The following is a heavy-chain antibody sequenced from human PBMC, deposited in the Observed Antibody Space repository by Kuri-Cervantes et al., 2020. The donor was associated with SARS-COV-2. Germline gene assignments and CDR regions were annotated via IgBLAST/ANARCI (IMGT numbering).Heavy chain of an antibody. CDR3: AKGLGYYYGMDV. CDR2: ISYDGSNK. Sequence: GGSLRLSSAASGFTFSPYGMQWVRQAPGKGLEWVAVISYDGSNKYYADSVKGRFTISRDNSKNTLYLQMNSLRAEDTAVYYCAKGLGYYYGMDVWGQGTTVTVSS. D-gene: IGHD6-6*01. V-gene: IGHV3-30*18. J-gene: IGHJ6*02. CDR1: GFTFSPYG.